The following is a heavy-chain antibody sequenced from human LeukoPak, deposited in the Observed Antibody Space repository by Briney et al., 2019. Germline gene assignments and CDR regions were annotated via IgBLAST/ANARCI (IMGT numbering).Heavy chain of an antibody. Sequence: XSXGSIXXXXGSXXXXXPGXXXXXXGXIXYSGSTNYNPSLKSRVTISVDTSKNQFSLKLSSVTAADTAVYYCARTPLYCSGGSCYFWGMDVWGQGTTVIVSS. CDR1: XGSIXXXX. V-gene: IGHV4-59*01. CDR3: ARTPLYCSGGSCYFWGMDV. J-gene: IGHJ6*02. CDR2: IXYSGST. D-gene: IGHD2-15*01.